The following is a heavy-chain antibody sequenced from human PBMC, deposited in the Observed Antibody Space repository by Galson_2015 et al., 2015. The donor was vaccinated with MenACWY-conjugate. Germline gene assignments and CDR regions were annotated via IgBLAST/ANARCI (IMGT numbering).Heavy chain of an antibody. D-gene: IGHD6-19*01. CDR2: ISGSGSGT. CDR3: AKEGDSSGWFSDH. J-gene: IGHJ4*02. V-gene: IGHV3-23*01. CDR1: GFTFRSYA. Sequence: SLRLSCAASGFTFRSYALSWVRQAPGRGLEWVSGISGSGSGTYYADSVKGRFTISRDNSKNTLYLQVNSLRAEDTAVYYCAKEGDSSGWFSDHWGQGTLVTVSS.